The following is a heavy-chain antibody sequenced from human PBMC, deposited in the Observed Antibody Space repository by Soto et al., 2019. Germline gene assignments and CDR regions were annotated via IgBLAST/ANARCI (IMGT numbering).Heavy chain of an antibody. D-gene: IGHD2-15*01. CDR2: FDPEDGET. V-gene: IGHV1-24*01. J-gene: IGHJ1*01. Sequence: ASVKVSCKVSGYTLTELSMHWVRQAPGKGLEWMGGFDPEDGETIYAQKFQGRVTMTEDTSTDTAYMELSSLRSEDTAVYYCATGQLYCSGGSCTEYFQHWGQGTLVTVSS. CDR3: ATGQLYCSGGSCTEYFQH. CDR1: GYTLTELS.